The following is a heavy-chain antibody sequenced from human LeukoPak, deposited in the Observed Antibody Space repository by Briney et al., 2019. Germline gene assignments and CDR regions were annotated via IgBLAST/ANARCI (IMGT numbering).Heavy chain of an antibody. D-gene: IGHD6-13*01. V-gene: IGHV3-21*01. CDR3: ARGYSSSWYLD. CDR2: ISSSSSFI. Sequence: GGSLRLSCAGSGFNFSSYSMSWVRQAPWKGLEFVSSISSSSSFIYYADSVKGRFTISRDNAKKSLSLQMNSLRADDTAGYYCARGYSSSWYLDWGQGTLVTVSS. J-gene: IGHJ4*02. CDR1: GFNFSSYS.